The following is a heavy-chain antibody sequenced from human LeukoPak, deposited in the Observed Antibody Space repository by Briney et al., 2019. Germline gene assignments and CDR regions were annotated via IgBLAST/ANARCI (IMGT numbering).Heavy chain of an antibody. V-gene: IGHV1-18*01. Sequence: ASVKVSCKASGYTFTNYGISWVRQAPGQGLEWMGWISAYNGNTNYAQKLQGRVTMTADTSTTTGYMELRSLRSDDTAVYYCARDSSRFGDYGMDVWGQGTTVTVSS. CDR1: GYTFTNYG. CDR2: ISAYNGNT. CDR3: ARDSSRFGDYGMDV. D-gene: IGHD3-10*01. J-gene: IGHJ6*02.